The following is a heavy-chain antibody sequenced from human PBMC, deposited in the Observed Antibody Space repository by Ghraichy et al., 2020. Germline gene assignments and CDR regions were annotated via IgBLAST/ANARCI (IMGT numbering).Heavy chain of an antibody. CDR2: VWHDGTNK. Sequence: GGSLRLSCAASGFSLRSYDMHWVRQAPGKGLEWVAVVWHDGTNKYYAESVQGRFTISRDTSKNTLYLQMNSLRVEDMAVYYCAGAFSQGWLDPWGQGTLVTVSS. J-gene: IGHJ5*02. D-gene: IGHD4/OR15-4a*01. CDR3: AGAFSQGWLDP. CDR1: GFSLRSYD. V-gene: IGHV3-33*01.